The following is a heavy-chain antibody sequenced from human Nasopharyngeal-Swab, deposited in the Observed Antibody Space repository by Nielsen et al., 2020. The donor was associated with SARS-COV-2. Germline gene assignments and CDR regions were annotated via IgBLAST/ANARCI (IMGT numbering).Heavy chain of an antibody. Sequence: WIRQPPGKGLEWIGSIYHSGSTYYNASLKSRVTISVDTSKNQFSLKLSSVTAADTAVYYCARLSGLFDYWSQGTLVTVSS. V-gene: IGHV4-39*01. CDR2: IYHSGST. CDR3: ARLSGLFDY. D-gene: IGHD6-19*01. J-gene: IGHJ4*02.